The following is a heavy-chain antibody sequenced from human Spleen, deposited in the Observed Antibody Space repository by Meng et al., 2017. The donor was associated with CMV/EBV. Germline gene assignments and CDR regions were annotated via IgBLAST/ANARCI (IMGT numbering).Heavy chain of an antibody. CDR3: AKPQSGPAGVYYYYYGMDV. Sequence: GESLKISCAASGFTFSSYAMSWVRQAPGKGLEWVSAISGSGGSTYYADSVKGRFTISRDNSKNMLYLQMNSLRAEDTAVYYCAKPQSGPAGVYYYYYGMDVWGQGTTVTVSS. J-gene: IGHJ6*02. CDR1: GFTFSSYA. D-gene: IGHD2-2*01. CDR2: ISGSGGST. V-gene: IGHV3-23*01.